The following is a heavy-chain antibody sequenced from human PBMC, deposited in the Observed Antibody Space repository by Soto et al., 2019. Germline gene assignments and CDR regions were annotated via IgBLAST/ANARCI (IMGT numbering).Heavy chain of an antibody. CDR2: INTVNGNT. CDR1: GYTLTNSA. V-gene: IGHV1-3*04. J-gene: IGHJ4*02. CDR3: ARDRGVPAEYYFDY. D-gene: IGHD3-10*01. Sequence: QVQLVQSGAEVKKPGASVKVSCKASGYTLTNSAIHWVRQAPGQRLEWMAWINTVNGNTRITQRFQGRVSITRDTFAGTTYMELSGLSSEDTAVFYCARDRGVPAEYYFDYWGQGTLVTVSS.